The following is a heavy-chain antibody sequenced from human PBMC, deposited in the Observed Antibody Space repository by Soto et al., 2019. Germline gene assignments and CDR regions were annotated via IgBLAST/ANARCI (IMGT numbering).Heavy chain of an antibody. CDR1: GFTFSSYW. V-gene: IGHV3-23*01. Sequence: PGGSLRLSCAASGFTFSSYWMSWVRQAPGKGLEWVSAISGSGGSTYYADSVKGRFTISRDNSKNTLYLQMNSLRAEDTAVYYCAKPYDYGDYYFDYWGQGTLVTVSS. CDR2: ISGSGGST. D-gene: IGHD4-17*01. CDR3: AKPYDYGDYYFDY. J-gene: IGHJ4*02.